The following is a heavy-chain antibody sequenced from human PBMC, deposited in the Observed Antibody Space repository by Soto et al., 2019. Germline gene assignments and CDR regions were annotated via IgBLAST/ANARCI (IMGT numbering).Heavy chain of an antibody. CDR3: VRQGIGNLHGLVDV. Sequence: QVQLQESGPGLVKPSETLSLTCTVSGGSIDGRNCAWIRQPPGKGLEWLGYVYYDGGSSYNPSVKRRLSLSMDTSKSQFSLQLGSVTAADTAVYYCVRQGIGNLHGLVDVWGRGTTVTVSS. CDR2: VYYDGGS. D-gene: IGHD3-10*01. CDR1: GGSIDGRN. V-gene: IGHV4-59*08. J-gene: IGHJ6*02.